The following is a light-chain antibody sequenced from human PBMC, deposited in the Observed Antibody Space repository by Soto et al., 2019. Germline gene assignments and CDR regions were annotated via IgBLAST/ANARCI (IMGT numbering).Light chain of an antibody. Sequence: QSALTQPASVSGSPGQSITISCTGTSSDVGGYRYVSWYQQHPGKAPKLMIHEVSNRPSGVSNRFSGSKSGNTASLTISGLQAEDEADYYCSSYTSSSTLYVFGTGTKLTVL. CDR1: SSDVGGYRY. V-gene: IGLV2-14*01. J-gene: IGLJ1*01. CDR3: SSYTSSSTLYV. CDR2: EVS.